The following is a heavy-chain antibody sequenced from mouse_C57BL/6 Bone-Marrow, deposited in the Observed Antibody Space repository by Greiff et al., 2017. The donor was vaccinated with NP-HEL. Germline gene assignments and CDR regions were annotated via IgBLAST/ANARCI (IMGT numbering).Heavy chain of an antibody. J-gene: IGHJ3*01. V-gene: IGHV1-82*01. CDR3: AYDYDGAY. D-gene: IGHD2-4*01. Sequence: VKLMESGPELVKPGASVKISCKASGYAFSSSWMNWVKQRPGKGLEWIGRIYPGDGDTNYNGKFKGKATLTADKSSSTAYMQLSSLTSEDSAVYFCAYDYDGAYWGQGTLVTVSA. CDR1: GYAFSSSW. CDR2: IYPGDGDT.